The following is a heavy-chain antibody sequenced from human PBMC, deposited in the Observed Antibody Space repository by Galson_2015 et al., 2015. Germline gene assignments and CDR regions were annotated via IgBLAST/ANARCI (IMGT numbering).Heavy chain of an antibody. V-gene: IGHV3-74*01. CDR3: ARLLGRSGDDAFDI. CDR1: GLTFSSYW. Sequence: SLRLSCAASGLTFSSYWMHWVRQAPGKGLVWVSRINSDGSSTSYADSVKGRFTISRDNAKNTLYLQMNSLRAEDTAVYYCARLLGRSGDDAFDIWGQGTMVTVSS. J-gene: IGHJ3*02. CDR2: INSDGSST. D-gene: IGHD3-10*01.